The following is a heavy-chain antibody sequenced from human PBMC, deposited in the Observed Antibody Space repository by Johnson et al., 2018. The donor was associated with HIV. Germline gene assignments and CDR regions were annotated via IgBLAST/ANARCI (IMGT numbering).Heavy chain of an antibody. CDR3: VRALQRWLQWDAFDI. V-gene: IGHV3-13*01. J-gene: IGHJ3*02. CDR1: GFTFSSYD. CDR2: IGTAGDT. Sequence: VQLVESGGGLVQPGGSLRLTCAASGFTFSSYDMHWVRQATGKGLEWVSAIGTAGDTYYPGSVKGRFTISRENAKNSLYLQMNSLRAEDTAVHYCVRALQRWLQWDAFDIWGQGTMVTVSS. D-gene: IGHD5-24*01.